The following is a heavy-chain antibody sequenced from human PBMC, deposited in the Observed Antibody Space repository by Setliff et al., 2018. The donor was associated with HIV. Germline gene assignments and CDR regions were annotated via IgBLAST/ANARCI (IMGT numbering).Heavy chain of an antibody. CDR1: GGSISSYY. V-gene: IGHV4-4*07. CDR2: IYTSGNN. CDR3: ARDLPELTGRSFDP. J-gene: IGHJ5*02. D-gene: IGHD7-27*01. Sequence: SETLSLTCTVSGGSISSYYWNWIRQPPGKGLEWIGRIYTSGNNNYNPALKGRLSMSIDTSKNHFSLRLTSVTAADTAVYYCARDLPELTGRSFDPWGQGIQVTVSS.